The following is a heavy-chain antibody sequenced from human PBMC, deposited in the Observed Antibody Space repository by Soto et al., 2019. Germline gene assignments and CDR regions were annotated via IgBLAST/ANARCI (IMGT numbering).Heavy chain of an antibody. J-gene: IGHJ4*02. V-gene: IGHV3-21*01. CDR3: SRSPEVGVRGAY. CDR1: GFPFSAYN. D-gene: IGHD3-16*01. CDR2: ITVGSSHI. Sequence: PGGSLRLSCTGSGFPFSAYNINWGRQAPGKGLEWVSSITVGSSHIYQPNSMKGRFTISRDDAKNSVYLQIDSLRDEDTALYYCSRSPEVGVRGAYWGQGTLVTSPQ.